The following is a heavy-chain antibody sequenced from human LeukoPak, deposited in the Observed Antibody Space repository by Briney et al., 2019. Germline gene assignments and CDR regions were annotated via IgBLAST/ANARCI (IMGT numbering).Heavy chain of an antibody. CDR2: IYPGDSDT. CDR1: GFSFTNNW. V-gene: IGHV5-51*01. J-gene: IGHJ4*02. Sequence: GESLKISCEGSGFSFTNNWIGWVRQMPGKGLEWMGIIYPGDSDTRYNPSFQGQVTISADKSINTAYLQWSSLKASDTAMYYCARQLHATHSIDYWGQGTLVTVSS. D-gene: IGHD4-11*01. CDR3: ARQLHATHSIDY.